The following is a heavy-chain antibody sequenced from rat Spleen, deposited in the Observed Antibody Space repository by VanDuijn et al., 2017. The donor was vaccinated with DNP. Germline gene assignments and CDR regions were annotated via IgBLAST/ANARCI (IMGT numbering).Heavy chain of an antibody. V-gene: IGHV5-7*01. CDR1: GFTFSDYY. Sequence: EVQLVESGGGLVQPGNSLKLSCTASGFTFSDYYMAWVRQAPAKGLEWVATISYNGGTPYYRDSVKGRFTISRDNAKSTLYLQMDSLRSEDTATYYCARQDPLLLTLFTYWGQGTLVTVSS. CDR3: ARQDPLLLTLFTY. D-gene: IGHD1-1*01. CDR2: ISYNGGTP. J-gene: IGHJ3*01.